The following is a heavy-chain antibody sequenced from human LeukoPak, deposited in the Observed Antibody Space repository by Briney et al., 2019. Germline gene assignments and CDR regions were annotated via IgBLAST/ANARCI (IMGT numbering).Heavy chain of an antibody. D-gene: IGHD6-19*01. J-gene: IGHJ6*02. CDR3: ARLAVAGLEYYYYGMDV. CDR2: IWYDGSNK. V-gene: IGHV3-33*01. CDR1: GFTFSSYG. Sequence: PGGSLRLSCAASGFTFSSYGMHWVRQAPGKGLEWVAVIWYDGSNKYYADSVKGRFTISRDNSKNPLYLQMNSLRAEDTAVYYCARLAVAGLEYYYYGMDVWGQGTTVTVSS.